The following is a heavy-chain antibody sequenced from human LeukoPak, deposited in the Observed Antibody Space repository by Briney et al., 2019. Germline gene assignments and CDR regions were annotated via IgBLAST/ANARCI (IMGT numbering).Heavy chain of an antibody. CDR3: ARDREPGIPVD. Sequence: PGGSLRLSCAASGFTFSSYSMNWVRQAPGKGLEWVSSISSSSSSYIYYADSVKGRFTISRDNSKNTLYLQMNSLRAEDTAVYYCARDREPGIPVDWGQGTLVTVSS. CDR2: ISSSSSSYI. CDR1: GFTFSSYS. J-gene: IGHJ4*02. D-gene: IGHD6-19*01. V-gene: IGHV3-21*01.